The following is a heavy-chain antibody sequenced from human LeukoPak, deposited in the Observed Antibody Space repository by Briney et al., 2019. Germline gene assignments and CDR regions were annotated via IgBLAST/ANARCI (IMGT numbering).Heavy chain of an antibody. J-gene: IGHJ5*02. V-gene: IGHV4-59*01. Sequence: SETLSLTCTVSGGSISSYYWSWIRQPPGKGLEWIGYIYYSGSTNYNPSLKSRVTISVDTSKNQFSLKLSSVTAADTAVYYCASSGWYVDWFDPWGQGTLVTVSS. CDR2: IYYSGST. D-gene: IGHD6-19*01. CDR3: ASSGWYVDWFDP. CDR1: GGSISSYY.